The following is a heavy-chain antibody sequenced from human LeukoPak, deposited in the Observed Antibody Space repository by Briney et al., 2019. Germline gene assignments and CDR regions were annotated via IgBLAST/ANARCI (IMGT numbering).Heavy chain of an antibody. Sequence: SETLSLTCTVSGGSISSSSYYWAWIRQPPGKGLEWIGSIYYSGNTYYKSSLKSRVTIAVDTSKNQFSLKLNSVTATDTAVYYCARESYYDSSGYSHDAFDIWGQGTMVTVSS. V-gene: IGHV4-39*07. J-gene: IGHJ3*02. CDR2: IYYSGNT. CDR1: GGSISSSSYY. D-gene: IGHD3-22*01. CDR3: ARESYYDSSGYSHDAFDI.